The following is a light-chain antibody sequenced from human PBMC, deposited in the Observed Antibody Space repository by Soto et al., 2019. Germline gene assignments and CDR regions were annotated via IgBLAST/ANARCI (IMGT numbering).Light chain of an antibody. V-gene: IGKV1-5*03. CDR1: QSISNW. J-gene: IGKJ2*01. CDR3: QQYNDSFRYT. Sequence: DIQMTQSPSTLSASVGDRVTITCQASQSISNWLAWYQQKPGTAPKLLIYGASTLESGVPSRFSGIRSGTEFTLTVSSLQPDDFATYYCQQYNDSFRYTFGQGTKLEIK. CDR2: GAS.